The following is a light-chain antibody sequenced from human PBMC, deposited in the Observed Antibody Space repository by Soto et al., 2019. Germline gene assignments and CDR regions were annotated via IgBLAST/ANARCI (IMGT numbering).Light chain of an antibody. Sequence: EIVMAQSPATLSVSPGERATLSCRASQSVSSNLAWYQQKPGQAPRLLISDTSNRATGIPARFSGSGSGTDFTLTISSLEPEEFPVPPCHPRSHWRIPFRQGTRRE. CDR1: QSVSSN. J-gene: IGKJ5*01. V-gene: IGKV3D-11*03. CDR3: HPRSHWRIP. CDR2: DTS.